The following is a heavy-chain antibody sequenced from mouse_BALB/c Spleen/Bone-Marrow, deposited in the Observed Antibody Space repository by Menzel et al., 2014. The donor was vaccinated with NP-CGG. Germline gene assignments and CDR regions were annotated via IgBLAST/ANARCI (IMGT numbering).Heavy chain of an antibody. Sequence: QVQLQQPGAELVKPGASVKLSCKASGYTFTSYWMHWGKRRPGQGLEWIGEINPSNGRTNYNEKFKSMATLTVDKSSSTAYMQLSSLTSEDSAVFYCARLIYGSSYIVDFWGQGTSVTVSS. D-gene: IGHD1-1*01. CDR3: ARLIYGSSYIVDF. CDR2: INPSNGRT. CDR1: GYTFTSYW. V-gene: IGHV1S81*02. J-gene: IGHJ4*01.